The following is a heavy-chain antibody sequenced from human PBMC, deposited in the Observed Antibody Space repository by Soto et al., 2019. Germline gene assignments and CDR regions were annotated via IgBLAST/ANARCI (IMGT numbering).Heavy chain of an antibody. V-gene: IGHV3-30-3*01. Sequence: QVQLVESGGGVVQPGRSLRLSCTASGFTFSSHSMHWVRQAPGKGLEWVAVTSYDENDKYYTDSVKGRFTISRDNFKNTLYLEMNSLRAEDTAVYYCAREGVGYYFDYWGQGTLVTVSS. CDR1: GFTFSSHS. D-gene: IGHD1-26*01. CDR3: AREGVGYYFDY. J-gene: IGHJ4*02. CDR2: TSYDENDK.